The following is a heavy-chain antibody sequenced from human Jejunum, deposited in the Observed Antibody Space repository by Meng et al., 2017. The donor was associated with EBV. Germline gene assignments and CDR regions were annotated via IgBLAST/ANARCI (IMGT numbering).Heavy chain of an antibody. D-gene: IGHD2-8*02. CDR3: ATFNCTVGTCSFDS. V-gene: IGHV4-34*01. CDR1: GGFFSDYY. J-gene: IGHJ4*02. Sequence: QAQVQPLGAGPLRLSETLSLTCASYGGFFSDYYWSWIRQPPGKGLEWIGEIDHSGRTNYHPSLKSRVTLSLLTSKDHFSLRLSSVTAADTAVYYCATFNCTVGTCSFDSWGQGTLVTVSS. CDR2: IDHSGRT.